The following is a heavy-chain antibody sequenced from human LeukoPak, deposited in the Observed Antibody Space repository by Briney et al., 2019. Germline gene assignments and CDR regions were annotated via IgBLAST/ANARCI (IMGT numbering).Heavy chain of an antibody. V-gene: IGHV3-23*01. J-gene: IGHJ4*02. CDR1: GFTFSSYA. D-gene: IGHD3-10*01. CDR2: VSGNGDYT. Sequence: GGSLRLSCAASGFTFSSYAMSWVRQAPGKGLGWVSGVSGNGDYTYYADSVKGRFTISRDNSKNTLYLQTNNLRAEDTAVYYCARVLREFFGSGTYVKSLDYWGQGTLVTVSS. CDR3: ARVLREFFGSGTYVKSLDY.